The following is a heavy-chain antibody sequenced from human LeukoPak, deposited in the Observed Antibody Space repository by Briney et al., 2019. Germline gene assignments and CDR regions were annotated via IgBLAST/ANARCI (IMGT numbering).Heavy chain of an antibody. J-gene: IGHJ4*02. CDR1: GFTFSRYA. CDR3: AKTPGIAAAGTDYFDY. V-gene: IGHV3-23*01. D-gene: IGHD6-13*01. CDR2: ISGSGGST. Sequence: GGSLRLYCAASGFTFSRYAMSWVRQAPGKGLEWVSAISGSGGSTYYADSVKGRFTISRDNSKNTLYLQMNSLRAEDTAVYYCAKTPGIAAAGTDYFDYWGQGTLVTVSS.